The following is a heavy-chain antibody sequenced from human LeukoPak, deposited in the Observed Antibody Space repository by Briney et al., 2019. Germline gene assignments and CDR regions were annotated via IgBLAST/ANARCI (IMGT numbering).Heavy chain of an antibody. CDR3: AKDTGGSGWYDYFNY. D-gene: IGHD6-19*01. Sequence: GGSLRLSCAASGFTFSSYSMNWVRQAPGKGLEWVSSISSSSSYIYYADSVKGRFTISRDNSKNSLYLQMNSLRTEDTALYYCAKDTGGSGWYDYFNYWGQGTLVTVSS. CDR1: GFTFSSYS. CDR2: ISSSSSYI. J-gene: IGHJ4*02. V-gene: IGHV3-21*04.